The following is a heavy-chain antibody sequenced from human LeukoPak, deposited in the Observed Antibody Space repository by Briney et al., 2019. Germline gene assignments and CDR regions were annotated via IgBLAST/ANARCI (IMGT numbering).Heavy chain of an antibody. CDR2: INAGNGNT. D-gene: IGHD3-22*01. J-gene: IGHJ4*02. V-gene: IGHV1-3*01. CDR1: GYTFTSYA. Sequence: ASVKVSCKASGYTFTSYAMHWVRQAPGQRLEWMGWINAGNGNTKYSQKFQGRVTITRDTSASTAYMELSSLRSEDTAVYYCACTSITMIVEGYFDYWGQGTLVTVSP. CDR3: ACTSITMIVEGYFDY.